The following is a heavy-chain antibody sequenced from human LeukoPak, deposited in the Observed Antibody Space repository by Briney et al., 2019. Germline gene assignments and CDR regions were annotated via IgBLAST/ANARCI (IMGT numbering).Heavy chain of an antibody. CDR2: INPSGGST. D-gene: IGHD3-9*01. Sequence: ASVKVSCKASGYTFTSYYMHWVRQAPGQGLEWMGIINPSGGSTSYAQKFQGRVTMTRDTSTSTVYMELSSLRSEDTAVYYCARVGGNILTGYYGDAFDIWGQGTVVTVSS. J-gene: IGHJ3*02. V-gene: IGHV1-46*01. CDR1: GYTFTSYY. CDR3: ARVGGNILTGYYGDAFDI.